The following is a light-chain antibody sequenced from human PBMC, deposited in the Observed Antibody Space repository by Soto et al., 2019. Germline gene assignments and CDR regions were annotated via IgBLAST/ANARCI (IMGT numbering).Light chain of an antibody. V-gene: IGKV1-39*01. CDR3: QQCYSSPRT. CDR1: QMISTY. Sequence: DMHLTRSPSTLSAGVGYRVTITCRASQMISTYLNWYQQKPGKAPTLLIYAASSLQSGVPSRFSGGGSGTDFTLTINTLQTADFATYFCQQCYSSPRTFGQGTKVDIK. J-gene: IGKJ1*01. CDR2: AAS.